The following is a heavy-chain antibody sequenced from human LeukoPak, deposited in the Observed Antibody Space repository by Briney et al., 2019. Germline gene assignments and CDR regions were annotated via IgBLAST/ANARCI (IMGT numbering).Heavy chain of an antibody. CDR3: ARGGTVRSGMDV. CDR1: GGSISSSSYY. J-gene: IGHJ6*02. CDR2: IDYSGST. Sequence: PSETLSLTCTVSGGSISSSSYYWGWIRQPPGKGLEWIGSIDYSGSTNYNPSLKSRVTISVDTSRNQFSLKLSSVTAADTAVYYCARGGTVRSGMDVWGQGTTVTVSS. V-gene: IGHV4-39*07. D-gene: IGHD1-26*01.